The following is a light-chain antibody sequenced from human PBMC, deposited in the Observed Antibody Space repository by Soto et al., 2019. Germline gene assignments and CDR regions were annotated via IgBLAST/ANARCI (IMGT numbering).Light chain of an antibody. Sequence: DIRMTQSPSSLSASVRDRVTITCRASQRIISSLDWYQHNQGKAPTLLIYGASTLQSGVPPRFSGSGSGTDYTLTISSLQPEDFATYYCQQSYRTPTFGQGTRLAIK. V-gene: IGKV1-39*01. CDR2: GAS. CDR3: QQSYRTPT. CDR1: QRIISS. J-gene: IGKJ5*01.